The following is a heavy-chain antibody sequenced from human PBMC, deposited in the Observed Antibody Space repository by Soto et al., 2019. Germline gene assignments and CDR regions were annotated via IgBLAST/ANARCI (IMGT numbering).Heavy chain of an antibody. CDR1: GGSISSGDYY. Sequence: SETLSLTCTVSGGSISSGDYYWSWIRQPPGKGLEWIGYIYYSGSTYYNPSLKSRVTISVDTSKNQFSLKLSSVTAADTAVYYCARFHAYYETYYWGQGTLVTVSS. CDR2: IYYSGST. D-gene: IGHD3-3*01. V-gene: IGHV4-30-4*01. CDR3: ARFHAYYETYY. J-gene: IGHJ4*02.